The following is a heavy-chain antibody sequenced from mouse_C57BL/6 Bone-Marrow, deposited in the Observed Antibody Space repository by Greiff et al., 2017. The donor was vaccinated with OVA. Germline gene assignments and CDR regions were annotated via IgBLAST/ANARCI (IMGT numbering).Heavy chain of an antibody. D-gene: IGHD1-1*01. Sequence: QVQLKQPGAELVKPGASVKLSCKASGYTFTSYWMQWVKQRPGQGLEWIGEIDPSDSYTNYNQKFKGQATLTVDTSSSTAYMQLSSLTSEDSAVYYCASLFTTVVAPYFDVWGTGTTVTVSS. CDR2: IDPSDSYT. J-gene: IGHJ1*03. CDR3: ASLFTTVVAPYFDV. V-gene: IGHV1-50*01. CDR1: GYTFTSYW.